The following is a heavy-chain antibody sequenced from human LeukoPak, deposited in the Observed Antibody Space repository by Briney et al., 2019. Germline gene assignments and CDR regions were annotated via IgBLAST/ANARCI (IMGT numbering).Heavy chain of an antibody. CDR2: INPDTGDK. CDR3: AKPIPMPAPGYTT. Sequence: ASVKVSCKASGYTFTNYHINWVRQASGQGLEWMTWINPDTGDKGYARKFQDRVTITTDTSISTAYMELSSLSSEDTAVYFCAKPIPMPAPGYTTGGQEPL. CDR1: GYTFTNYH. J-gene: IGHJ4*02. V-gene: IGHV1-8*03. D-gene: IGHD2-2*02.